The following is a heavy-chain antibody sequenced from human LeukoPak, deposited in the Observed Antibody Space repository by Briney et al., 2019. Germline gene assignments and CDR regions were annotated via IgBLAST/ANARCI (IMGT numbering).Heavy chain of an antibody. D-gene: IGHD5-24*01. CDR2: INPNSGGT. Sequence: ASVKVSCKASGYTFTGYYMHWVRQAPGQGLEWMGRINPNSGGTNYAQKFQGRVTMTRYTSISTAYMELSRLRSDDTAVYYCARVRPGVRDGYNNDYWGQGTLVTVSS. J-gene: IGHJ4*02. CDR1: GYTFTGYY. V-gene: IGHV1-2*06. CDR3: ARVRPGVRDGYNNDY.